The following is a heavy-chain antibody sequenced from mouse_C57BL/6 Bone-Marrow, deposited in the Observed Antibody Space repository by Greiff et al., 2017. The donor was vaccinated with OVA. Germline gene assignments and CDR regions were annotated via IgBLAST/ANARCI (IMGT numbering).Heavy chain of an antibody. CDR3: ARGGPY. V-gene: IGHV1-50*01. CDR1: GYTFPSSW. Sequence: VQLQQPGAELVKPGASVKLSCKASGYTFPSSWMQWVKQRLGQGFEWIGEIDPSDSYTNYNQKFKGKATLTVDTSSSTAYMQLSSLTSEDSAVYYCARGGPYWGQGTTLTVSS. CDR2: IDPSDSYT. J-gene: IGHJ2*01.